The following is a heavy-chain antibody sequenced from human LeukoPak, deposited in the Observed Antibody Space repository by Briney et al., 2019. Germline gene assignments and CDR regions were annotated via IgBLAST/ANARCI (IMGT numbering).Heavy chain of an antibody. CDR1: GGSISRYY. CDR3: ARLRFLRMYYSDY. V-gene: IGHV4-59*01. D-gene: IGHD3-3*01. Sequence: SETLSLTCTVSGGSISRYYWSWIRQPPGKGLEWIGYTYYSGSTNYNPSLKSRVTISVDTSKNQFSLKLSSVTAADTAVYYCARLRFLRMYYSDYWGQGTLVTVSS. CDR2: TYYSGST. J-gene: IGHJ4*02.